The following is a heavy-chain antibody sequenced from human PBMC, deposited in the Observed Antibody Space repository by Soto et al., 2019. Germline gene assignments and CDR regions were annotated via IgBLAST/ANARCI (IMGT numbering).Heavy chain of an antibody. Sequence: GESLKISCQGSGYSFTSYWIGWVRQMPGKGLEWMGIIYPGDSDTRYSPSYQGQVTISADKSISTAYLQWSSLKASDTAMSYCARLEAAAGTIDYWGHGTLVTVSS. V-gene: IGHV5-51*01. D-gene: IGHD6-13*01. CDR3: ARLEAAAGTIDY. CDR2: IYPGDSDT. J-gene: IGHJ4*01. CDR1: GYSFTSYW.